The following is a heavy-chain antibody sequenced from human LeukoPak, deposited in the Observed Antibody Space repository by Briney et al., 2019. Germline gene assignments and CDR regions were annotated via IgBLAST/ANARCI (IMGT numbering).Heavy chain of an antibody. V-gene: IGHV4-59*08. J-gene: IGHJ4*02. CDR1: NGSISGNY. CDR3: ASYYHGFDY. CDR2: IYSSGST. D-gene: IGHD3-10*01. Sequence: SETLSLTCIVSNGSISGNYWSWIRQPPGKGLEWIGYIYSSGSTNYNPSLKSRVTISVDTSNNQFSLKLSSVTAADTAVYCCASYYHGFDYWGQGTLVTVSS.